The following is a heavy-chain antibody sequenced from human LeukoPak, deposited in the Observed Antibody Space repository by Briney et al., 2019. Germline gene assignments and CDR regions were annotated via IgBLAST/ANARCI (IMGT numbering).Heavy chain of an antibody. CDR1: GGSISSYY. V-gene: IGHV4-59*12. D-gene: IGHD2-2*01. Sequence: PSETLSLTCTVSGGSISSYYWSWIRQPPGKGLEWIGYIYYSGSTNYNPSLKSRVTISVDTSKNQFSLKLSSVTAADTAVYYCARDIVVVPAAIGLDWYFDLWGRGILVTVSS. CDR2: IYYSGST. J-gene: IGHJ2*01. CDR3: ARDIVVVPAAIGLDWYFDL.